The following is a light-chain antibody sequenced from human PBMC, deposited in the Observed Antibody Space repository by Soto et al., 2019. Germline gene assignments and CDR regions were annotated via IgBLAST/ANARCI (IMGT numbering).Light chain of an antibody. CDR1: QSVSSSY. V-gene: IGKV3-20*01. CDR3: QQYGSSPPST. CDR2: GAS. J-gene: IGKJ5*01. Sequence: EIVLTQPPGTLSLSPGERATLSCRASQSVSSSYLTWYQQKPGHAPRLLIYGASSRATGLTDWLSGSGSGTAVTLHISRLEPEDYAVYYWQQYGSSPPSTFGQGKRLEIK.